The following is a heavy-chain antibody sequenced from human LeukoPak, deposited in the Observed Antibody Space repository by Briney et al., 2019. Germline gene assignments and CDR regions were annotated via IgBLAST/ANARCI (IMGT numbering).Heavy chain of an antibody. D-gene: IGHD2-2*01. Sequence: SETLSLTCAVYGGSFSGYYWSWICQPPGKGLEWIGEINHSGSTNYNPSLKSRVTISVDTSKNQFSLKLSSVTAADTAVYYCASQGYCSSTSCSAPVGYWGQGTLVTVSS. CDR3: ASQGYCSSTSCSAPVGY. J-gene: IGHJ4*02. CDR2: INHSGST. CDR1: GGSFSGYY. V-gene: IGHV4-34*01.